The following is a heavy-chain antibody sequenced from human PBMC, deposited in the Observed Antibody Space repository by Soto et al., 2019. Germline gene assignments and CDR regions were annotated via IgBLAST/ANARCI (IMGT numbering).Heavy chain of an antibody. J-gene: IGHJ4*02. D-gene: IGHD4-4*01. V-gene: IGHV4-4*02. CDR1: GGSISSTKW. Sequence: PSETLSLTCTVSGGSISSTKWWAWVRQPPENNLEWIGEIHHSGSSNYNPSLQSRVIISVDKSKNQFSLKLTSVTAADTAVYYCARLGATVNVWSWGPQNRRHSYIDSWGPGTLVTVSS. CDR2: IHHSGSS. CDR3: ARLGATVNVWSWGPQNRRHSYIDS.